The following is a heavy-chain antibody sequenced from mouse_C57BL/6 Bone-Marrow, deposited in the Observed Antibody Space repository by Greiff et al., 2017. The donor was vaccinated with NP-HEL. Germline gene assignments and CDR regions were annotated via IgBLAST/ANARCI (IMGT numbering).Heavy chain of an antibody. V-gene: IGHV5-6*01. CDR2: ISSGGSYT. D-gene: IGHD1-1*01. Sequence: VQLQQSGGDLVKPGGSLKLSCAASGFTFSSYGMSWVRQTPDKRLEWVATISSGGSYTYYPDSVKGRFTISRDNAKNTLYLQMSSLKSEDTAMYYCARHLSGSSYGNYWGQGTTLTVSS. CDR1: GFTFSSYG. J-gene: IGHJ2*01. CDR3: ARHLSGSSYGNY.